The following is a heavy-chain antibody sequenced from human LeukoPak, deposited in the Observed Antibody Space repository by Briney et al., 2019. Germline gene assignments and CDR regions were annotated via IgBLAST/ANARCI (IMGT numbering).Heavy chain of an antibody. J-gene: IGHJ6*04. CDR1: GFTFSSYG. Sequence: GGSLRLSCAASGFTFSSYGVSWVRQAPGKGLEWVSAISGSGGSTYYADSVRGRFTISRDNSKNTLYLQMNSLRAEDTAVYYCAELGITMIGGVWGKGTTVTISS. D-gene: IGHD3-10*02. CDR3: AELGITMIGGV. V-gene: IGHV3-23*01. CDR2: ISGSGGST.